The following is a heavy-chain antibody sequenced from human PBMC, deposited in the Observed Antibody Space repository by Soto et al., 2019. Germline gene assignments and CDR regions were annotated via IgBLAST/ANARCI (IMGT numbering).Heavy chain of an antibody. CDR2: IGTAGDT. CDR1: GFTFSSYD. V-gene: IGHV3-13*01. J-gene: IGHJ3*02. CDR3: ARESEALNAFDI. D-gene: IGHD2-8*01. Sequence: GGSLRLSCAASGFTFSSYDMHWVRQATGKGLEWVSAIGTAGDTYYPGSVKGRFTISRENAKNSLYLQMNSLRDGDTAVYYCARESEALNAFDIWGQGTTVTVSS.